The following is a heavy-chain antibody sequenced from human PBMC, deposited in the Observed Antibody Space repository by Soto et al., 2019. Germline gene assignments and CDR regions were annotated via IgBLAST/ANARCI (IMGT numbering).Heavy chain of an antibody. CDR2: ISGSEDRT. V-gene: IGHV3-23*01. D-gene: IGHD3-10*01. J-gene: IGHJ4*02. CDR1: GFSLRDHA. Sequence: LQSGGGVVQPGESLRLSCAASGFSLRDHALSWVRQAAGGGLEWVSGISGSEDRTNYADFARSRFIISKDRAKNTLYLDMSGMRVDDTAVYFCARTYTGVWGQGTLVTVSS. CDR3: ARTYTGV.